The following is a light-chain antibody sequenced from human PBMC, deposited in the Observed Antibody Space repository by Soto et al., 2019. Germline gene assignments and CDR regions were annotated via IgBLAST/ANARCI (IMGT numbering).Light chain of an antibody. J-gene: IGKJ3*01. CDR3: QQANKFPRD. CDR1: QDIRGW. CDR2: GAS. V-gene: IGKV1-12*01. Sequence: DIQMTQSPPSVSASLGDRVTIICRASQDIRGWLAWYQKKPGKGPKLLIHGASNLQSGVPSRFSGSGSGTEFTLTINNLQAEDFATYFCQQANKFPRDFGPGTKV.